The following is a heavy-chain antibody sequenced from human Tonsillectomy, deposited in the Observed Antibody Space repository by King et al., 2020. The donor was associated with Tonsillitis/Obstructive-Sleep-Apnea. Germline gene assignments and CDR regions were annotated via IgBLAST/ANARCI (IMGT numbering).Heavy chain of an antibody. Sequence: VQLQQWGAGLLKPSETLSLTCAVYGGSFSGYYWSWIRQPPGKGLEWIGEINHSGSTNYNPSLKSRVTISVDTSKNQFSLTLSSVTAADTAGYYCARSGGAAVVEGGYYYYYYMDVGGKGPTVTVSS. V-gene: IGHV4-34*01. D-gene: IGHD6-13*01. CDR2: INHSGST. CDR3: ARSGGAAVVEGGYYYYYYMDV. CDR1: GGSFSGYY. J-gene: IGHJ6*03.